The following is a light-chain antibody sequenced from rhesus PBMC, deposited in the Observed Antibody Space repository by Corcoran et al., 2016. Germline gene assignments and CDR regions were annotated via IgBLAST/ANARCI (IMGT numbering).Light chain of an antibody. CDR2: YAN. V-gene: IGKV1-32*02. CDR3: QQGNNNPLT. CDR1: QGISSD. J-gene: IGKJ4*01. Sequence: DIQMSQSPSSLSASVGDRVTITCRASQGISSDLNWYQQKPGKAPTLLIDYANSLASGVPSRFSGSGSRTDFTLTISSLQPEDFATYYCQQGNNNPLTFGGGTKVELK.